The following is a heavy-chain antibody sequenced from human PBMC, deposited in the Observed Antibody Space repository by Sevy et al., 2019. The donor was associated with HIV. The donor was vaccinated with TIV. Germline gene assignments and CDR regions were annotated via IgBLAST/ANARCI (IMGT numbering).Heavy chain of an antibody. Sequence: GGSLRLSCAASGFTFSSYWMSWVRQAPGKGLEWVPNIKQDGSEKYYVDSVKGRFTISRDNAKNSLYLQMNSLRVEDTAVYYCARDADSGSYYTDYWGQGTLVTVSS. CDR2: IKQDGSEK. V-gene: IGHV3-7*01. D-gene: IGHD1-26*01. J-gene: IGHJ4*02. CDR1: GFTFSSYW. CDR3: ARDADSGSYYTDY.